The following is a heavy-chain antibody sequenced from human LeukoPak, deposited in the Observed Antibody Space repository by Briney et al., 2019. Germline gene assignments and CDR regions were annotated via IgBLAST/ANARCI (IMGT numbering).Heavy chain of an antibody. Sequence: GGSLRLSCAASGFTFSSYAMSWVRQAPGKGLEWVSAISGSGGSTYYANSVKGRFTISRDNSKNALSLQMNSLRAEDTAVYYCAKDGQYRGSFTWFDPWGQGTLVTVSS. CDR2: ISGSGGST. D-gene: IGHD1-26*01. V-gene: IGHV3-23*01. J-gene: IGHJ5*02. CDR3: AKDGQYRGSFTWFDP. CDR1: GFTFSSYA.